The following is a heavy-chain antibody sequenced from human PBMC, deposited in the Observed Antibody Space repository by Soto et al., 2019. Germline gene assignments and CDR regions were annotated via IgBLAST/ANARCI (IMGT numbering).Heavy chain of an antibody. J-gene: IGHJ4*02. CDR2: IIPIFGTA. CDR3: ARVPGYSSHFDY. D-gene: IGHD5-18*01. V-gene: IGHV1-69*13. CDR1: GGTFSSYA. Sequence: SVKVSCKASGGTFSSYAISWVRQAPGQGLEWMGGIIPIFGTANYAQKFQGRVTITADESTSTAYMELSSLRSEDTAVYYCARVPGYSSHFDYWGQGTLVTVSS.